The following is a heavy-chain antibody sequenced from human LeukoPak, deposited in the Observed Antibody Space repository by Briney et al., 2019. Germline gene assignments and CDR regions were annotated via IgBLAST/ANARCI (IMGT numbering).Heavy chain of an antibody. Sequence: PSETLSLACAVYGGSFSGYYWSWIRQPPGKGLEWIGEINHSGSTNYNPSLKSRVTISVDTSKNQFSLKLSSVTAADTAVYYCARGIGSGWYRDMYNWFDPWGQGTLVTVSS. J-gene: IGHJ5*02. V-gene: IGHV4-34*01. D-gene: IGHD6-19*01. CDR1: GGSFSGYY. CDR3: ARGIGSGWYRDMYNWFDP. CDR2: INHSGST.